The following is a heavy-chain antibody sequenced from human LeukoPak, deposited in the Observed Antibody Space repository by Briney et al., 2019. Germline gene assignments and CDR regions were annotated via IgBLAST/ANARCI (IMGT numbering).Heavy chain of an antibody. J-gene: IGHJ4*02. Sequence: SETLSLTCTVSGGSISSSSYYWGWIRQPPGKGLEWIGSIYYSGSTYYNPSLKSRVTISVDTSKNQFSLKLSSVTAADTAVYYCARGLGGPPDYWGQGTLVTVSS. D-gene: IGHD3-16*01. CDR1: GGSISSSSYY. V-gene: IGHV4-39*07. CDR2: IYYSGST. CDR3: ARGLGGPPDY.